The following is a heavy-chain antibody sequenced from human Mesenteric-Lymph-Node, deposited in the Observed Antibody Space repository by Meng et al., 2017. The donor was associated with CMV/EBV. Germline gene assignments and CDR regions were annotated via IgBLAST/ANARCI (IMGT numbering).Heavy chain of an antibody. Sequence: GGSLRLSCAASGFTFSNYAMLWVRQAPGKGLEWVALISYDGSSKYYADSVKGRFTVSRDTSKNTLFLQVISLRPEDTAVYYCARGTIVVVTTAPLGYWGQGTLVTVSS. CDR1: GFTFSNYA. D-gene: IGHD3-22*01. CDR2: ISYDGSSK. J-gene: IGHJ4*02. CDR3: ARGTIVVVTTAPLGY. V-gene: IGHV3-30*04.